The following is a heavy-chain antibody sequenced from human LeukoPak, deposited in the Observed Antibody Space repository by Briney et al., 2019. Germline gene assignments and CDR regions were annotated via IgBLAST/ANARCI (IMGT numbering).Heavy chain of an antibody. CDR3: AVSYGSGPYYYYGMDV. D-gene: IGHD3-10*01. V-gene: IGHV4-34*01. CDR2: INHSGST. CDR1: GGSFSGYY. J-gene: IGHJ6*02. Sequence: SETLSLTCAVYGGSFSGYYWSWIRQPPGKGLEWIGEINHSGSTNYNPSLKSRVTISVDTSKNQFSLKLSSVTAADTAVYYCAVSYGSGPYYYYGMDVWGQGTTVTVSS.